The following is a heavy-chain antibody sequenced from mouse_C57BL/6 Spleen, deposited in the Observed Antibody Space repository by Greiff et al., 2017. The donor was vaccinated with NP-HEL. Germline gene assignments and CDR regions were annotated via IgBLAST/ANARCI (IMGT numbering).Heavy chain of an antibody. D-gene: IGHD2-3*01. Sequence: EVQLQQSGPELVKPGASVKISCKASGYTFTDYYMNWVKQSHGKSLEWIGDINPNNGGTSYNQKFKGKATLTVDKSSSTAYMELRSLTSEDSAVYYCARKGHDGYYAWFAYWGQGTLVTVSA. CDR3: ARKGHDGYYAWFAY. J-gene: IGHJ3*01. V-gene: IGHV1-26*01. CDR1: GYTFTDYY. CDR2: INPNNGGT.